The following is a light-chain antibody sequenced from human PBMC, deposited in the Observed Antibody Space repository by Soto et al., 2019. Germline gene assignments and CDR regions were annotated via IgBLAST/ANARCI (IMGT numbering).Light chain of an antibody. CDR1: QSVSSSY. J-gene: IGKJ4*01. CDR2: GAS. Sequence: ELVLLQSPGTMSLSPGERATLSGRASQSVSSSYLAWYRQKPGQAPRLLIYGASSRATGIPDRFSGSGSGTDFTLTISRLEPEDFAVYYCKQYGSSPLTVGGGIKVVIK. CDR3: KQYGSSPLT. V-gene: IGKV3-20*01.